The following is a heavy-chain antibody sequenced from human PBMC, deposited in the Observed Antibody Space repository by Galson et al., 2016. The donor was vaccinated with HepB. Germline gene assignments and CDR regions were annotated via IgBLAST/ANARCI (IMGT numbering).Heavy chain of an antibody. D-gene: IGHD6-13*01. Sequence: SLRLSCAASGFTFDAYAMHWVRQAPGKGLEWVSVISWNSGTVGYADSVKGRFTISRDNAKNSLYLQMDSLRAEDTTLYYCAKAGTYSNNKGWFDPWGQGTLVTVSS. V-gene: IGHV3-9*01. CDR3: AKAGTYSNNKGWFDP. J-gene: IGHJ5*02. CDR2: ISWNSGTV. CDR1: GFTFDAYA.